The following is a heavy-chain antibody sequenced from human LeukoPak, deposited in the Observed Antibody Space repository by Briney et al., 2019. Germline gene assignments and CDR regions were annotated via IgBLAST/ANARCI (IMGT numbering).Heavy chain of an antibody. D-gene: IGHD3-9*01. J-gene: IGHJ6*02. V-gene: IGHV4-34*01. CDR1: VESFSGYY. CDR3: ARRLRYFDQYGMDV. Sequence: SETLSLTCAVYVESFSGYYWSWIRQPPGKGLEWIGGINHSGSTIYNPSLKSRVTISVDTSKNQFSLKLSSVTAADTAVYYCARRLRYFDQYGMDVWGQGTTVTVSS. CDR2: INHSGST.